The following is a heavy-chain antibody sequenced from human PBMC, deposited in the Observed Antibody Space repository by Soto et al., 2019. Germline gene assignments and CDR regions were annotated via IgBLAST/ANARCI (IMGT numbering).Heavy chain of an antibody. CDR1: GFTFDDYA. Sequence: EVQLVESGGGLVQPGRSLRLSCAASGFTFDDYAMHWVRQAPGKGLEWVSGISWNSGSIGYAQSVKGRFTISRDNAKNSLYLQMNSLRAEDTALYYCAKARAPIVVVVAASIFYYWGQGTLVTVSS. CDR3: AKARAPIVVVVAASIFYY. V-gene: IGHV3-9*01. D-gene: IGHD2-15*01. CDR2: ISWNSGSI. J-gene: IGHJ4*02.